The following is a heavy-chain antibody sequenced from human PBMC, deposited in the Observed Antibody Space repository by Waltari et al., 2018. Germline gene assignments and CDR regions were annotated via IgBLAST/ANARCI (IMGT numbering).Heavy chain of an antibody. V-gene: IGHV4-61*02. CDR2: IYTSGST. CDR3: ARDRYCGGDCGYPSAFDY. J-gene: IGHJ4*02. D-gene: IGHD2-21*02. Sequence: QVQLQESGPGLVKPSQTLSLTCSVSGVSITSGSHSWSWIRQTAGKGLEGIGHIYTSGSTKSSPSLKRRLTMSVETSKNRFSLRLSSLRSEDTAVYYCARDRYCGGDCGYPSAFDYWGQGTLVTVSS. CDR1: GVSITSGSHS.